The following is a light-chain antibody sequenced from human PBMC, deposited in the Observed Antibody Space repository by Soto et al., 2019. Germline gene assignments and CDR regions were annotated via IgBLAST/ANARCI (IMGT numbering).Light chain of an antibody. CDR2: GIS. Sequence: EIVMTQSPATLSVSPGETATLSCMASQSLTSYLAWYQQKPDQAPRLLIYGISTRATDIPARFSGSGSGTEFTLTISSLQSEDFAVYYCQQYNNWPLTFGGGTKVDIK. CDR1: QSLTSY. J-gene: IGKJ4*01. V-gene: IGKV3-15*01. CDR3: QQYNNWPLT.